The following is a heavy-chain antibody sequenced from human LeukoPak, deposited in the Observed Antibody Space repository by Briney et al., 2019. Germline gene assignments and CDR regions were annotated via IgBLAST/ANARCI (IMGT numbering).Heavy chain of an antibody. V-gene: IGHV1-46*01. Sequence: GASVKVSCKASGYTFTSYYMHWVRQAPGQGLEWMGIINPSGGSTSYAQKFQGRVTMTRDTSTSTVYMEPSSLRSEDTAVYYCARAGNYDFWSGYFATEFDYWGQGTLVTVSS. J-gene: IGHJ4*02. D-gene: IGHD3-3*01. CDR3: ARAGNYDFWSGYFATEFDY. CDR1: GYTFTSYY. CDR2: INPSGGST.